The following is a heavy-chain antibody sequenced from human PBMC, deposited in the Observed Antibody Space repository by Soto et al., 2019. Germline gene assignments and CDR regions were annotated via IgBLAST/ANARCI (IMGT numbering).Heavy chain of an antibody. CDR1: GGPINRYY. Sequence: SEALSLTCTVSGGPINRYYWSCILQPPGKGLEWIGYIYYSGSTNYNPSLKSRVTISVDTSKNQFSLKLSSVTAADTAVYYCARDSLGIAAADPYYYYGMDVWGQGTTVTVSS. V-gene: IGHV4-59*01. D-gene: IGHD6-13*01. CDR2: IYYSGST. J-gene: IGHJ6*02. CDR3: ARDSLGIAAADPYYYYGMDV.